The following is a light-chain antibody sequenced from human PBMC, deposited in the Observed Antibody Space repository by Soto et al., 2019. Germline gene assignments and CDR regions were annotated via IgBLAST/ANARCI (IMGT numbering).Light chain of an antibody. V-gene: IGKV2-28*01. CDR3: MQTLESRT. Sequence: DIVMTQSPLSLTVTPGEPASISCRSSRSLLKANGYTYFHWFLQKPGQSPQLLIYLGYNRAPGVPDRFSGAGSGTYFTLEIRRVEAEDVGVYYCMQTLESRTFGQGTKVEIK. J-gene: IGKJ1*01. CDR1: RSLLKANGYTY. CDR2: LGY.